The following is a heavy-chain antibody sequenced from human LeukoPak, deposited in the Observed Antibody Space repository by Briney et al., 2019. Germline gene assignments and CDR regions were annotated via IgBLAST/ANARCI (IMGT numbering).Heavy chain of an antibody. CDR2: SSSSGSYI. J-gene: IGHJ6*02. CDR1: GCTFSSYS. Sequence: GGSLRLSCAASGCTFSSYSMNWVRQAPGKGPEWVSSSSSSGSYIYYADSVKGRFTISRDNAKHSLYLQMHSLTAEDTAVYYCAKISPNGSVVDVWGQGTPVTVSS. D-gene: IGHD3-10*01. CDR3: AKISPNGSVVDV. V-gene: IGHV3-21*04.